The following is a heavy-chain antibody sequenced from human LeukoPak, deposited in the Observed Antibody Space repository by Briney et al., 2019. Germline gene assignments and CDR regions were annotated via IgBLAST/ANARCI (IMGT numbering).Heavy chain of an antibody. CDR1: GGSISSYY. V-gene: IGHV4-59*01. CDR3: ARGDGATNGYYYYYYMDV. J-gene: IGHJ6*03. D-gene: IGHD1-26*01. Sequence: SETLSLTCTVSGGSISSYYWSWIRQPPGKGLEWIGYIYYSGSTNHNPSLKSRVTISVDTSKNQFSLKLSSVTAADTAVYYCARGDGATNGYYYYYYMDVWGKGTTVTVSS. CDR2: IYYSGST.